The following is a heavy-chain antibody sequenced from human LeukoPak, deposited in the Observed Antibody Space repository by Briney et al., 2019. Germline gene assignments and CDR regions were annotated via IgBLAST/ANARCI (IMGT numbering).Heavy chain of an antibody. CDR1: GFTVSSNY. CDR3: ARRAGGLARNNWFDP. Sequence: GGSLRLSCAASGFTVSSNYMSWVRQAPGKGLEWVSLIYSGGTTYYADSVKGRFTISRDNSKNTLYLQMNGLRAEDTAVYYCARRAGGLARNNWFDPWGQGTLVTVSS. V-gene: IGHV3-66*01. CDR2: IYSGGTT. J-gene: IGHJ5*02. D-gene: IGHD3-16*01.